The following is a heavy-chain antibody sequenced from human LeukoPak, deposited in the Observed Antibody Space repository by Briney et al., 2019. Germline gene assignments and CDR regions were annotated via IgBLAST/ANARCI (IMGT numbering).Heavy chain of an antibody. Sequence: ASVMVSCKASGYTFTSYGISWVRQAPGQGLEWMGWISTYNGNTNYAQKLQGRVTMTTDTSTSTAYMELRSLRSDDTAVYYCARDRGYSYGFYYYYGMDVWGQGTTVTVSS. J-gene: IGHJ6*02. CDR2: ISTYNGNT. CDR1: GYTFTSYG. D-gene: IGHD5-18*01. V-gene: IGHV1-18*01. CDR3: ARDRGYSYGFYYYYGMDV.